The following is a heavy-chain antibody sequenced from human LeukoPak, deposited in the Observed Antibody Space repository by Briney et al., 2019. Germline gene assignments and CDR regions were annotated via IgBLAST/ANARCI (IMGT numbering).Heavy chain of an antibody. Sequence: SETLSLTCTVSGGSISSGDYCWSWIRQPAGKELEWIGYMYNRGSTIYNPSLKSRVTISTDTSKNQFSLRLTSVTAADTAVYYCARAEKAVTGTLDYWGQGTLITVSS. CDR1: GGSISSGDYC. J-gene: IGHJ4*02. CDR3: ARAEKAVTGTLDY. D-gene: IGHD6-19*01. CDR2: MYNRGST. V-gene: IGHV4-61*10.